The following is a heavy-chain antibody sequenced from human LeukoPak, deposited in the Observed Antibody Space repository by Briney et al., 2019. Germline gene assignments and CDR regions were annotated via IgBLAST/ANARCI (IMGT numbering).Heavy chain of an antibody. V-gene: IGHV3-20*04. CDR3: ARGRAEWFGESDLYYFDY. CDR2: INWNGGST. J-gene: IGHJ4*02. Sequence: GGSLRLSCAASGFTFDDYGMSWLRQAPGKGLEWVSGINWNGGSTGYADSVKGRFTISRDNAKNSLYLQMNSLRAEDTALYYCARGRAEWFGESDLYYFDYWGQGTLVTVSS. CDR1: GFTFDDYG. D-gene: IGHD3-10*01.